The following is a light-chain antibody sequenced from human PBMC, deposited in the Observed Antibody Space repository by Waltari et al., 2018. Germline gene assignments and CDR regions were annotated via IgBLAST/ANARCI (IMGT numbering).Light chain of an antibody. J-gene: IGLJ3*02. CDR1: GSDY. V-gene: IGLV2-11*01. CDR3: CSFEDTWV. Sequence: QSALTQPRSVSGSAGQSVTISCTGTGSDYVSWYQQLPGKAPKLVLYDVSKRPSGVPDRFSGSKSGTSASLTVSGLQAEDEADYYCCSFEDTWVFGGGTKLTVL. CDR2: DVS.